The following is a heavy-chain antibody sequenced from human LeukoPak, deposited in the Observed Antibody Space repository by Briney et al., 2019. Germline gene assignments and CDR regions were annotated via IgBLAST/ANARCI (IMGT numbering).Heavy chain of an antibody. CDR2: IKTKTDGGAT. J-gene: IGHJ4*02. D-gene: IGHD3-10*01. V-gene: IGHV3-15*01. Sequence: KPGGSLRLSCAASGFTFSNAWMTWGRQAPGKGLEWVGRIKTKTDGGATDYAAPVKGRVTISRDDSKNTLYLQMNSLKTEDTAVCYCTSTFGYWGQGTLVTVSS. CDR3: TSTFGY. CDR1: GFTFSNAW.